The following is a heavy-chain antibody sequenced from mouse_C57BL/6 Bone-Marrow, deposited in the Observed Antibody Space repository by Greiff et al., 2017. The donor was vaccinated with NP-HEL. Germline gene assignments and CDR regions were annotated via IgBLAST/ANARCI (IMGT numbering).Heavy chain of an antibody. V-gene: IGHV5-15*04. J-gene: IGHJ2*01. CDR1: GFTFSDYG. CDR3: ARQNGNYAFDY. CDR2: LSNLAYSI. D-gene: IGHD2-1*01. Sequence: EVMLVESGGGLVQPGGSLKLSCAASGFTFSDYGMAWVRQAPRKGPEWVAFLSNLAYSIYYADTVTGRFTISRENAKNTLYLEMSSLRSEDTAMYYCARQNGNYAFDYWGQGTTLTVSS.